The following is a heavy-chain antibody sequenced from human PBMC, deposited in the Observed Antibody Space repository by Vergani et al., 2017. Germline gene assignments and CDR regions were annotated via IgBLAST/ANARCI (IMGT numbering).Heavy chain of an antibody. V-gene: IGHV3-30*02. D-gene: IGHD4-11*01. CDR2: IRYDGSNT. CDR1: GFTFSNYG. J-gene: IGHJ4*02. Sequence: QVQLVESGGGVVQPGGSLRLFCGASGFTFSNYGMHWVRQAPGKGLEWVTLIRYDGSNTYYADSVKGRFTISRDNSKNTLFLQMNSLRPEDTAVYYCARDTVTSRRYFDYGGQGTLVTVSS. CDR3: ARDTVTSRRYFDY.